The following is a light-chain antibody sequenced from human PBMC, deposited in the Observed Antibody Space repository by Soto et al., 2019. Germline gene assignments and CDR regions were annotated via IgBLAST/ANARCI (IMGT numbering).Light chain of an antibody. J-gene: IGLJ3*02. Sequence: QSALPQPASVSGSPGQSITISCTGTSSDVGNYNLVSWYQQYPDKAPKLIISEDTKRPSGVSDRFSGSKSGNTASLTISGLQAEDEADYYCCSYAGSNTYVFGGGTKLTVL. V-gene: IGLV2-23*01. CDR2: EDT. CDR1: SSDVGNYNL. CDR3: CSYAGSNTYV.